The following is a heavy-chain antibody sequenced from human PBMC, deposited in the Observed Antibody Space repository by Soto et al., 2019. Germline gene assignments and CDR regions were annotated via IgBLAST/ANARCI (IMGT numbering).Heavy chain of an antibody. Sequence: SETLSLTCTVSGGSISSYYWSWIRQPPGKGLEWIGYIYYSGSTNYNPSLKSRVTISVDTSKNQFSLKLSSVTAADTAVYYCARHIGSSSGWSPSLGRGYYYMDVWGKGTTVTVSS. CDR1: GGSISSYY. CDR2: IYYSGST. J-gene: IGHJ6*03. V-gene: IGHV4-59*08. D-gene: IGHD6-19*01. CDR3: ARHIGSSSGWSPSLGRGYYYMDV.